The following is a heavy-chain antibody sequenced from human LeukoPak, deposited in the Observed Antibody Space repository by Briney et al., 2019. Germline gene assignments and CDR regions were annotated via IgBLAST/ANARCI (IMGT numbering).Heavy chain of an antibody. Sequence: GESLKISCKGSGYSFTNYWISWVRQMPGKGLEWMGIIYPGDSDPRYSPSFQGQVTISADKSISTAYLQWSSLKASDTAMYYCARTTVSYWYFDLWGRGTLVTVSS. CDR2: IYPGDSDP. J-gene: IGHJ2*01. D-gene: IGHD4-17*01. V-gene: IGHV5-51*01. CDR3: ARTTVSYWYFDL. CDR1: GYSFTNYW.